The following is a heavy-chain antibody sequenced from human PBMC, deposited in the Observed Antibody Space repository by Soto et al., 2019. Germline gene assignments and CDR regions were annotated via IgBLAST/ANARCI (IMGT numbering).Heavy chain of an antibody. J-gene: IGHJ1*01. Sequence: QVHLVESGGGVVQPGRSLRLSCAASGFTFSSYGMHWVRQAPGKGLEWVAVIWYDGSNKYYADSVKGRFTISRDNSKNTLYLQMNSLRAEDTAVYYCARAASSSVYFQHWGQGTLVTVSS. D-gene: IGHD6-19*01. CDR2: IWYDGSNK. CDR1: GFTFSSYG. V-gene: IGHV3-33*01. CDR3: ARAASSSVYFQH.